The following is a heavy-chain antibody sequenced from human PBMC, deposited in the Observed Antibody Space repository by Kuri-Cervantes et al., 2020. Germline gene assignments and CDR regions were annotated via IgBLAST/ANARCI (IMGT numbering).Heavy chain of an antibody. CDR1: GGTFSSYA. D-gene: IGHD6-13*01. CDR2: ISAYNGNT. V-gene: IGHV1-18*01. Sequence: ASVKVSCKASGGTFSSYAISWVRQAPGQGLERMGWISAYNGNTNYAQKLQGRVTMTTDTSTSTAYMELRSLRSDDTAVYYCARGQTPDSSSWWMFGHYYMDVWGKGTTVTVSS. CDR3: ARGQTPDSSSWWMFGHYYMDV. J-gene: IGHJ6*03.